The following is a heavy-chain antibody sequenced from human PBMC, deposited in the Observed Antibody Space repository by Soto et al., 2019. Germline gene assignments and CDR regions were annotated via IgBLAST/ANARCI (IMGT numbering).Heavy chain of an antibody. D-gene: IGHD3-10*01. J-gene: IGHJ4*02. V-gene: IGHV4-39*01. CDR2: SSYNGGT. CDR1: TDSSSFTNSY. CDR3: ARQRIEVVWRGFDF. Sequence: QLQLQESGPGLVKPSETLSLTCTVSTDSSSFTNSYWGWIRQPPGKGLQWIGSSSYNGGTFYNPSLMGRLVISFVASKKQYALQVTSVTAADTAVYFCARQRIEVVWRGFDFRGQGSPFTVSS.